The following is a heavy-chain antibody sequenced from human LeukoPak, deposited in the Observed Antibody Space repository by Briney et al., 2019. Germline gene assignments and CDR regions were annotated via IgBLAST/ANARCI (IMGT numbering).Heavy chain of an antibody. Sequence: SETLSLTCTVSGGSISSSTYYWGWIRQPPGKGLEWIGSIYYSGSTYYNPSLKSRVTISVDTSKNQFSLKLSSVTAADTAVYYCARESPLGLRYFDWLTGFDYWGQGTLVTVSS. CDR1: GGSISSSTYY. CDR2: IYYSGST. V-gene: IGHV4-39*07. CDR3: ARESPLGLRYFDWLTGFDY. J-gene: IGHJ4*02. D-gene: IGHD3-9*01.